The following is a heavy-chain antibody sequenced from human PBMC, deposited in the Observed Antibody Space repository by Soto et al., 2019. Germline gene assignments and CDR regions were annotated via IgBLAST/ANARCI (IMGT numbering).Heavy chain of an antibody. CDR1: GFTFSSYG. J-gene: IGHJ4*02. CDR2: IWFDGSNK. V-gene: IGHV3-33*01. D-gene: IGHD3-16*01. CDR3: ARHWESYMDY. Sequence: ESVGGVVQPGRSLRLSCAASGFTFSSYGMQWVRQAPGKGLEWVAVIWFDGSNKYYADSVKGRFTISRDNSNNTPYLQMNSLRAEDTAVYYCARHWESYMDYWGQGTLVTVSS.